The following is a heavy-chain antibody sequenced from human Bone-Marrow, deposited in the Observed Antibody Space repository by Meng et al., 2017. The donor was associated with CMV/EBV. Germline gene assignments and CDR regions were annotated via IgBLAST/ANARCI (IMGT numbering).Heavy chain of an antibody. J-gene: IGHJ5*02. CDR1: GLTFSDYY. CDR2: ISSSGSTI. V-gene: IGHV3-11*01. CDR3: ARDNGYCSSTSCYTGWFDP. D-gene: IGHD2-2*02. Sequence: SCAASGLTFSDYYMSWIRQAPGKGLEWVSYISSSGSTIYYADSVKGRFTISRDNAKNSLYLQMNSLRAEDTAVYYCARDNGYCSSTSCYTGWFDPWGQGTLVTVSS.